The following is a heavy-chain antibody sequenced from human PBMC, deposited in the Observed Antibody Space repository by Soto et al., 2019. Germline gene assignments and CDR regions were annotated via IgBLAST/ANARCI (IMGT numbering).Heavy chain of an antibody. J-gene: IGHJ4*02. Sequence: PGGSLRLSCAASGFIFSSHGMHWVRQAPGKGLEWVAVIWNDGSNKYYADSVKGRFTISRDNSKNTVYLQMSSLRVEDTAVYYCVKGEYYYDSSGYYPSDYWGQGTLVTVSS. D-gene: IGHD3-22*01. V-gene: IGHV3-30*02. CDR1: GFIFSSHG. CDR3: VKGEYYYDSSGYYPSDY. CDR2: IWNDGSNK.